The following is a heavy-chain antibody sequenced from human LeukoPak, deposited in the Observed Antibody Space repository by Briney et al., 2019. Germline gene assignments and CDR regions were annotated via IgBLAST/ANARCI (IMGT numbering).Heavy chain of an antibody. CDR2: INHSGST. Sequence: PSETLSLTCAVYGGSFSGYYWSWIRQPPGKGLEWIGEINHSGSTNCNPSLKSRVTISVDTSKNQFSLKLSSVTAADTAVYYCARDDDYSNLIDYWGQGTLVTVSS. J-gene: IGHJ4*02. V-gene: IGHV4-34*01. CDR1: GGSFSGYY. CDR3: ARDDDYSNLIDY. D-gene: IGHD4-11*01.